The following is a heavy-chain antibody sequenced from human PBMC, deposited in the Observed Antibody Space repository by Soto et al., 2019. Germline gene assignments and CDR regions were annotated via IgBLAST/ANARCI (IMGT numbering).Heavy chain of an antibody. J-gene: IGHJ4*02. CDR1: GFTLSSYA. V-gene: IGHV3-23*01. D-gene: IGHD6-19*01. CDR3: AKDSWGGNGWYYFDY. CDR2: IGGSGGST. Sequence: EVQMLESGGGLGQPGGSLRLSCAASGFTLSSYAMSWVRQAPGKGLEWVSGIGGSGGSTYYADSVKGRFTISRDNSKNTLYLQMNSLRAEDTAVYYCAKDSWGGNGWYYFDYWGQGTLVTVSS.